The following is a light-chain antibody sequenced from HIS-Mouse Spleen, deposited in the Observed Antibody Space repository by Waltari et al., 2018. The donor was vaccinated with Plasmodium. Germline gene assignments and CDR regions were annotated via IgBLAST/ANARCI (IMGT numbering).Light chain of an antibody. Sequence: SYELTQPPSVSVSPGQTASITCSGDKLGDKYACWYQQKPGQSPVLVIYQDSKRPSGIPERFSCSNSGKTATLTISGTQAMDEADYYCQAWDSSTVVFGGGTKLTVL. CDR2: QDS. CDR3: QAWDSSTVV. V-gene: IGLV3-1*01. J-gene: IGLJ2*01. CDR1: KLGDKY.